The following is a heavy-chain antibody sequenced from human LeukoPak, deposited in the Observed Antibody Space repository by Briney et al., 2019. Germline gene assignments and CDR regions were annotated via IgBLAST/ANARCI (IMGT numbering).Heavy chain of an antibody. D-gene: IGHD3-22*01. CDR2: ISSSGSTI. CDR1: GFTFSSYG. J-gene: IGHJ4*02. CDR3: ARGGRYYDSSGYRSRHDPLN. V-gene: IGHV3-48*04. Sequence: GGSLRLSCAASGFTFSSYGMNWVRQAPGKGLEWVSYISSSGSTIYYADSVKGRFTISRDNAKNSLYLQMNSLRAEDTAVYYCARGGRYYDSSGYRSRHDPLNWGQGILVTVSS.